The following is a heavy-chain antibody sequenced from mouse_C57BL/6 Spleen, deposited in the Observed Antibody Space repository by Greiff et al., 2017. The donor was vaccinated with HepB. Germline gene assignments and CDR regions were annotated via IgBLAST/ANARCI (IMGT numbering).Heavy chain of an antibody. CDR3: ASGVIYDGYPWFAY. J-gene: IGHJ3*01. V-gene: IGHV1-52*01. Sequence: QVQLQQPGAELVRPGSSVKLSCKASGYTFTSYWMHWVKQRPIQGLEWIGNIDPSDSETHYNQKFKDKATLTVDKSSSTAYMQLSSLTSEDSAVYYCASGVIYDGYPWFAYWGQGTLVTVSA. CDR2: IDPSDSET. CDR1: GYTFTSYW. D-gene: IGHD2-3*01.